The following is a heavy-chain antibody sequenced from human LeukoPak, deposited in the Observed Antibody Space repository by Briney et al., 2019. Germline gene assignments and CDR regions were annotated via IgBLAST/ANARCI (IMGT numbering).Heavy chain of an antibody. D-gene: IGHD6-13*01. V-gene: IGHV3-23*01. CDR3: AKDPSSSWFGDYFDY. CDR2: ISSSGGST. J-gene: IGHJ4*02. CDR1: GFTFSSYG. Sequence: PGGSLRLSCAASGFTFSSYGMHWVRQAPGKGLEWVSGISSSGGSTVYADSVKGRFTISRDNFRNTVFLQMNSLRAEDTAVYYCAKDPSSSWFGDYFDYWGQGTLVTVSS.